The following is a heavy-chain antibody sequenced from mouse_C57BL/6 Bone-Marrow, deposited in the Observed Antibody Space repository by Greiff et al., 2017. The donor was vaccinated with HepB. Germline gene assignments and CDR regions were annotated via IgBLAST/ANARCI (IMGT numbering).Heavy chain of an antibody. V-gene: IGHV2-9-1*01. CDR1: GFSLTSYA. CDR3: AREIPWLPYYYAMDY. J-gene: IGHJ4*01. Sequence: QVQLKQSGPGLVAPSQSLSITCTVSGFSLTSYAISWVRQPPGKGLEWLGVIWTGGGTNYNSALKSRLSISKDNSKSQVFLKMNSLQTDDTARYYCAREIPWLPYYYAMDYWGQGTSVTVSS. D-gene: IGHD2-2*01. CDR2: IWTGGGT.